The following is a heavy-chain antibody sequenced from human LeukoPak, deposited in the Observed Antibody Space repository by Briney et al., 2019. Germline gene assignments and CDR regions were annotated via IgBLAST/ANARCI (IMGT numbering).Heavy chain of an antibody. V-gene: IGHV3-74*01. CDR1: GFTFSSYW. J-gene: IGHJ4*02. D-gene: IGHD6-13*01. CDR3: AKDRRYSSSWYYFDY. CDR2: INTDGSST. Sequence: PGGSLRLSCAASGFTFSSYWMHWVRQAPGKGLVWVSRINTDGSSTSYADSVKGRFTISRDNAKNTLYLQMNSLRAEDTAVYYCAKDRRYSSSWYYFDYWGQGTLVTVSS.